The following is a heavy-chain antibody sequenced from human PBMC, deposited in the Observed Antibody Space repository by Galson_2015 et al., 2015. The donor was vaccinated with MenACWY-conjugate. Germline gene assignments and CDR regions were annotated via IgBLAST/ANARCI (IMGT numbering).Heavy chain of an antibody. CDR2: IRYDGGYQ. D-gene: IGHD2-8*02. CDR3: AKDPHNGNYWWLHD. Sequence: SLRLSCAASGFTFSDYGMHWVRQAPGRGLEWVAFIRYDGGYQSYEDSVKGRFTISRDDSKKTLYLQINSLRTEDTAVYYCAKDPHNGNYWWLHDWGQGTLVTVSS. CDR1: GFTFSDYG. V-gene: IGHV3-30*02. J-gene: IGHJ4*02.